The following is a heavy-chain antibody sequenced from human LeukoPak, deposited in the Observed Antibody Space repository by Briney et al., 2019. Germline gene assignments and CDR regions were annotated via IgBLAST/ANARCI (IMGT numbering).Heavy chain of an antibody. Sequence: PPETLSLTCSVSGDPISTYQWIWIRQSAGKGLEWIGRISATGNIYYNPSLKSRVTMSVDESKNLVSLELTSVSAADTAVYYCARDRRHSYGSDLQWWGQGILVTVSS. CDR2: ISATGNI. V-gene: IGHV4-4*07. D-gene: IGHD5-18*01. CDR1: GDPISTYQ. CDR3: ARDRRHSYGSDLQW. J-gene: IGHJ4*02.